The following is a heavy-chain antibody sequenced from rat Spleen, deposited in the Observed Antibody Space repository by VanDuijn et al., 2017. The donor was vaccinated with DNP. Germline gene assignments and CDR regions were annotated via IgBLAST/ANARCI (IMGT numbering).Heavy chain of an antibody. D-gene: IGHD1-6*01. V-gene: IGHV3-1*01. CDR1: GYSITSSY. CDR2: ISYSGST. J-gene: IGHJ2*01. CDR3: AIHTTD. Sequence: EVRLQESGPGLVKPSQSLSLTCSVTGYSITSSYRWSWIRKFPGNKLEWIGHISYSGSTSYNPSLKSRISITRDTSKNQFFLQLNSVTTEDTATYYCAIHTTDWGQGVMVTVSS.